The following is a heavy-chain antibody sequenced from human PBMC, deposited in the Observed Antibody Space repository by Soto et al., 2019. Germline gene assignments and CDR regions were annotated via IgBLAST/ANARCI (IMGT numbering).Heavy chain of an antibody. CDR1: GDSVSSNSGA. CDR3: VGGYSYGSSFDY. V-gene: IGHV6-1*01. J-gene: IGHJ4*01. Sequence: SQTLSLTCAISGDSVSSNSGAWNCIRQSPSRGLEWLGRTYHRSKWLHDYAVSMKGRITITPDTSQNQFSLQLDSVTPDDTAVYYCVGGYSYGSSFDYWGHGTLVTVSS. D-gene: IGHD5-18*01. CDR2: TYHRSKWLH.